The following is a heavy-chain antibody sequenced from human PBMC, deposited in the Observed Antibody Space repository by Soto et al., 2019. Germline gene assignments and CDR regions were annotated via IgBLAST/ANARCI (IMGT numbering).Heavy chain of an antibody. D-gene: IGHD2-2*01. J-gene: IGHJ5*02. V-gene: IGHV4-30-2*01. CDR2: IYHSGST. CDR1: GGSSRSGGYS. CDR3: ARVPDR. Sequence: SETLSLTSAVSGGSSRSGGYSWSWIRQPPGKGLEWIGYIYHSGSTYYNPSLKSRVTISVDRSKNQFSLKLSSVTAADTAVYYCARVPDRWGQGTLVTVSS.